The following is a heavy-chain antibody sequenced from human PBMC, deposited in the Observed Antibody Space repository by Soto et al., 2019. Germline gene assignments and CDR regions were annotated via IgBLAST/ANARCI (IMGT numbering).Heavy chain of an antibody. V-gene: IGHV3-11*01. CDR2: ISSSGSII. CDR1: VFTFSDTY. CDR3: ARDLGYYESDGYFDY. D-gene: IGHD3-22*01. Sequence: GALRVSCAASVFTFSDTYMSWIRQGPGTGLEWVSYISSSGSIIYYADSVKGRFTISRDNAKNSLYLQMNSLRAEDTAVYYCARDLGYYESDGYFDYWGQGALVTVSS. J-gene: IGHJ4*02.